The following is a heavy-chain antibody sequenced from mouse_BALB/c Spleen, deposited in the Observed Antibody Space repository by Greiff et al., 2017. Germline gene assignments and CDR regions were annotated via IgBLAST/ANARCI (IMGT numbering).Heavy chain of an antibody. CDR3: ARELGPYWYFDD. J-gene: IGHJ1*01. D-gene: IGHD4-1*01. CDR2: IWSGGST. V-gene: IGHV2-4-1*01. CDR1: GFSLTSYG. Sequence: VKVVESGPGLVQPSQSLSITCTVSGFSLTSYGVHWVRQSPGKGLEWLGVIWSGGSTDYNAAFISRLSISKDNSKSQVFFKMNSLQADDTAIYYCARELGPYWYFDDWGEGNTVTVSS.